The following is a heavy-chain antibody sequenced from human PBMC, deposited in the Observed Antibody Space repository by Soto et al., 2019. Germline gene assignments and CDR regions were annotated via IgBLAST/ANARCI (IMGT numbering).Heavy chain of an antibody. CDR1: GYTFTSYD. J-gene: IGHJ3*02. CDR3: ARVGSGSYNDAFDI. D-gene: IGHD1-26*01. CDR2: MNPNSGNT. V-gene: IGHV1-8*01. Sequence: QVQLVQSGAEVQKPGASVKVSCKASGYTFTSYDINWVRQATGQGIEWMGWMNPNSGNTGYAQKFQGRVTMTRNTTISTAYMELSSLRSEDTAVYYCARVGSGSYNDAFDIWGQGTMVTVSS.